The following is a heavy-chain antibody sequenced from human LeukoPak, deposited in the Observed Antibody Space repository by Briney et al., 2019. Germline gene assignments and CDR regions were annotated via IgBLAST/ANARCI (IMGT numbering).Heavy chain of an antibody. D-gene: IGHD3-3*01. CDR3: ARDKGQRLRFLEWFPFDP. CDR1: GYTFTSYG. J-gene: IGHJ5*02. V-gene: IGHV1-18*01. Sequence: ASVKVSCKASGYTFTSYGINWVRQAPGQGLEWMGWISAYNGNTNYAQKLQGRVTMTTDTSTSTAYMELRSLRSDDTAVYYCARDKGQRLRFLEWFPFDPWGQGTLVTVSS. CDR2: ISAYNGNT.